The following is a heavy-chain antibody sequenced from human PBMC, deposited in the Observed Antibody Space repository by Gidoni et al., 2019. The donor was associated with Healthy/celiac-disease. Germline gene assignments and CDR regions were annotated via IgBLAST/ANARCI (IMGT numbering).Heavy chain of an antibody. Sequence: QLQLQQWGAGLLKPSETLSLTCAVSGGSFSGYYWSWIRHPPGKGLDWIGEIHHSGSTHYNPSLKRRVTISVDMSKNQFSLNLSSVTAADTAVYYCARSASRTVVVAAPMDVWGQGTTVTVSS. CDR3: ARSASRTVVVAAPMDV. D-gene: IGHD2-15*01. CDR2: IHHSGST. CDR1: GGSFSGYY. V-gene: IGHV4-34*01. J-gene: IGHJ6*02.